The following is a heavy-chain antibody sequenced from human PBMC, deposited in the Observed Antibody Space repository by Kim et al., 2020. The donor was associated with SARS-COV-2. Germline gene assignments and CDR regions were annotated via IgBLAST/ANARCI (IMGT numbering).Heavy chain of an antibody. CDR1: GGSISSYY. V-gene: IGHV4-59*01. Sequence: SETLSLTCTVSGGSISSYYWSWIRQPPGKGLEWIGYIYYSGSTNYNPSRKSRVTISVDTSTNQFSLKLSSVTAADTAVYCCARALAGIVGATGDWFDPWGQGTLVTVSS. D-gene: IGHD1-26*01. CDR3: ARALAGIVGATGDWFDP. CDR2: IYYSGST. J-gene: IGHJ5*02.